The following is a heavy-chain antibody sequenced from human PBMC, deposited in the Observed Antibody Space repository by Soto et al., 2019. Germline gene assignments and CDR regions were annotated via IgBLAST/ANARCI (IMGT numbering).Heavy chain of an antibody. CDR1: GGSFSDFY. J-gene: IGHJ6*02. CDR2: ISTDSSNT. V-gene: IGHV3-11*06. CDR3: ATYGMDV. Sequence: LRLSCVVSGGSFSDFYMSWIRKAPGKGLEWVSHISTDSSNTKYGDSVKGRFTVSRDNAKRSLYLQMNSLRVEDTGIYYCATYGMDVWSQGTTVTVSS.